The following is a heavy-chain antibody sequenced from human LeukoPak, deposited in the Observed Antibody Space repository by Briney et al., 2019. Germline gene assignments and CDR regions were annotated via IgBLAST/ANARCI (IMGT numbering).Heavy chain of an antibody. CDR2: IYYSGST. D-gene: IGHD3-10*01. J-gene: IGHJ4*02. V-gene: IGHV4-59*08. CDR3: ASVTWFGELSPDY. CDR1: GGSISSYY. Sequence: SETLSLTCTVSGGSISSYYWSWIRQPPGKGLEWIGYIYYSGSTNYNPSLKSRVTISVDTSKNQFSLKLSSVTAADTAVYYCASVTWFGELSPDYWGQGTLVTVSS.